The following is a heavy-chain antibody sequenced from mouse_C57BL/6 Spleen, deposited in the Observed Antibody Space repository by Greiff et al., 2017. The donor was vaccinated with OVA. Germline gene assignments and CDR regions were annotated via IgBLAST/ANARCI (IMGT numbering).Heavy chain of an antibody. CDR1: GFTFSSYT. CDR3: SRRLYSNNGNFGV. CDR2: ISGGGGNT. Sequence: EVKVVESGGGLVKPGGSLKLSCAASGFTFSSYTMSWVRQTPEMRLEWVATISGGGGNTYYPDRVKGRFTMSIDNATNTLYLQMSSLRSEDTALYYCSRRLYSNNGNFGVWGTGTTVTFSS. J-gene: IGHJ1*03. D-gene: IGHD2-5*01. V-gene: IGHV5-9*01.